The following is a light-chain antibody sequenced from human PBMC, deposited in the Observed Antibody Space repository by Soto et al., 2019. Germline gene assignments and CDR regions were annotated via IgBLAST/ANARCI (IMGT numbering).Light chain of an antibody. J-gene: IGKJ2*01. CDR2: GAS. V-gene: IGKV3-20*01. Sequence: EIVLTQSPGTLSLSPGERATLSCRASQSVSSSYLAWYQQKPGQAPRLLIYGASSRATGIPDRFSGSGSGTAFTLTISRLEPEDFAVYYCQQYGSSPYTFAQGTKLEIK. CDR3: QQYGSSPYT. CDR1: QSVSSSY.